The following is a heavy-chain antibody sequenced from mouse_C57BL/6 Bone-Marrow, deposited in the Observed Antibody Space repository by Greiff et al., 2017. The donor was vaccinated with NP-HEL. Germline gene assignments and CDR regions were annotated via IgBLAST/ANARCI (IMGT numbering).Heavy chain of an antibody. Sequence: VKLQESGAELVRPGASVTLSCKASGYTFTDYEMHWVKQTPVHGLEWIGAIDPETGGTAYNQKFKGKAILTADKSSSTAYMELRSLTSEDSAVYYCTRWTTVVAEYAMDYWGQGTSVTVSS. CDR2: IDPETGGT. CDR3: TRWTTVVAEYAMDY. D-gene: IGHD1-1*01. J-gene: IGHJ4*01. V-gene: IGHV1-15*01. CDR1: GYTFTDYE.